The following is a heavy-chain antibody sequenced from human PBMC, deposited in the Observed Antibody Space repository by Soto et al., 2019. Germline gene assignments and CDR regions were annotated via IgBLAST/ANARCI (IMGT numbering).Heavy chain of an antibody. CDR3: ATFPPKFCRSPKCYDRDV. CDR2: IYGGAST. CDR1: GFSLSTIY. Sequence: EVQLVESGGGLIQPGGSLRLSCAPSGFSLSTIYMSWVRQTPGKGLEWVSLIYGGASTYYADSVKGRFTVSRNKSKNTLSLQMNSLSAEDTAVYFCATFPPKFCRSPKCYDRDVWGQGTTVTVSS. J-gene: IGHJ6*02. D-gene: IGHD5-12*01. V-gene: IGHV3-53*01.